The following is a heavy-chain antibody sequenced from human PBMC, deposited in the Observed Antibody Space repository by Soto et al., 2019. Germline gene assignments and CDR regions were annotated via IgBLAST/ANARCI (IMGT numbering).Heavy chain of an antibody. J-gene: IGHJ4*02. CDR1: GFTFSSYS. Sequence: GGSLRLSCAASGFTFSSYSMNWVRQAPGKGLEWASSISSSSSYIYYADSVKGRFTISRDNAKNSLYLQMNSLRAVDTAVYYCARDAVVVAATLDYWGQGTLVTVSS. CDR2: ISSSSSYI. D-gene: IGHD2-15*01. CDR3: ARDAVVVAATLDY. V-gene: IGHV3-21*01.